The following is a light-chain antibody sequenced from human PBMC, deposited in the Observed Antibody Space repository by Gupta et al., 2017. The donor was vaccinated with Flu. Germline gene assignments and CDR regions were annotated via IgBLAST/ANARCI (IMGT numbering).Light chain of an antibody. CDR3: AAWDDTLNGPV. CDR1: SSYIGSDT. J-gene: IGLJ3*02. V-gene: IGLV1-44*01. Sequence: QSMLTQPPSASGTPGQRGTISCSTSSSYIGSDTVNWYQHVPGTAPKLLIYNNSQRPSGVPDRFSGSKSGASASLAITGLQSEDEADYYCAAWDDTLNGPVFGGGTKLTVL. CDR2: NNS.